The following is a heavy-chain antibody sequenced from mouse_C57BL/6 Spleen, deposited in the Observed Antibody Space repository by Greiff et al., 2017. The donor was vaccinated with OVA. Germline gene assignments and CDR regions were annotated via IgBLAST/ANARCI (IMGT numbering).Heavy chain of an antibody. CDR2: INTNNGGT. Sequence: EVKLQQSGPELVKPGASVKISCKASGYTFTDYYMNWVKQSHGKSLEWIGDINTNNGGTSYNQKFKGKATLTVDKSSSTAYMELRSLTSEDSAVYYCAGTWRYFDYWGQGTTLTVSS. CDR3: AGTWRYFDY. D-gene: IGHD4-1*01. V-gene: IGHV1-26*01. J-gene: IGHJ2*01. CDR1: GYTFTDYY.